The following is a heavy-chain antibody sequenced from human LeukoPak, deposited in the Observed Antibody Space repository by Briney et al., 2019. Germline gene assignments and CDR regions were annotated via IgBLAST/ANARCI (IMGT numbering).Heavy chain of an antibody. Sequence: GGSLRLSCAASGFTFSTYAMHWVRQAPGRGLEWVAFIWYDGSNKYYADAVKGRFAISRDNSKNTLYLQMNSLRAEDTAVYYCARDFNSSPDYWGQGILVTVSS. V-gene: IGHV3-33*01. CDR2: IWYDGSNK. CDR1: GFTFSTYA. J-gene: IGHJ4*02. CDR3: ARDFNSSPDY. D-gene: IGHD6-13*01.